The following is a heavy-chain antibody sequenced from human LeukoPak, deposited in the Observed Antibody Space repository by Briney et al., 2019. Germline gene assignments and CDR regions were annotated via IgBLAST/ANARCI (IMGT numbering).Heavy chain of an antibody. V-gene: IGHV4-59*01. CDR1: GGSISSYY. J-gene: IGHJ6*03. CDR3: ARAYSSGWYISAIYYYYYMDV. CDR2: IYYSGST. D-gene: IGHD6-19*01. Sequence: PSETLSLTCTVSGGSISSYYWSWIRQPPGKGLEWIGYIYYSGSTNYNPSLKSRVTISVDTSKNQFSLKLSSVTAADTAVYYCARAYSSGWYISAIYYYYYMDVWGKGTTVTISS.